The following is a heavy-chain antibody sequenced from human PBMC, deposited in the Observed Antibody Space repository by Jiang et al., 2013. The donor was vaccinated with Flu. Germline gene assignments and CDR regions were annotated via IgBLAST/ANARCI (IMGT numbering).Heavy chain of an antibody. Sequence: GGTTDYAAPVKGRFTISRDDSKNTLYLQMNSLKTEDTAVYYCTTGSGLLWFGELLYDYWGQGTLVTVSS. CDR2: GGTT. CDR3: TTGSGLLWFGELLYDY. V-gene: IGHV3-15*01. J-gene: IGHJ4*02. D-gene: IGHD3-10*01.